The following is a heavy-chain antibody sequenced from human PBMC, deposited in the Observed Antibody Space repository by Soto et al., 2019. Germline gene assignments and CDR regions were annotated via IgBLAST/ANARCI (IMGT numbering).Heavy chain of an antibody. CDR1: GFTFSDYY. J-gene: IGHJ6*02. D-gene: IGHD2-15*01. CDR2: ISSSSSYT. CDR3: ARDCSGGSCYRAGMDV. V-gene: IGHV3-11*06. Sequence: QVQLVESGGGLVKPGGSLRLSCAASGFTFSDYYMSWIRQAPGKGLEWVSYISSSSSYTNYADSVKGRFTISRDNAKNSLYLQMNSLRAEDTAVYYCARDCSGGSCYRAGMDVWGQGTTVTVSS.